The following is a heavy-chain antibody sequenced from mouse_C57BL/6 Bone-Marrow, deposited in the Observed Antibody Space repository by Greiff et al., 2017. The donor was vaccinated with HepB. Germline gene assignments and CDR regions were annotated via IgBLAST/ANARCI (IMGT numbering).Heavy chain of an antibody. J-gene: IGHJ2*01. CDR3: ARYYGSSSYYFDY. D-gene: IGHD1-1*01. Sequence: QVQLKQPGAELVKPGASVKMSCKASGYTFTSYWITWVKQRPGQGLEWIGDIYPGSGSTNHNEKFKSKATLTVDTSSSTAYMQLSSLTSEDSAVYYCARYYGSSSYYFDYWGQGTTLTVSS. CDR1: GYTFTSYW. V-gene: IGHV1-55*01. CDR2: IYPGSGST.